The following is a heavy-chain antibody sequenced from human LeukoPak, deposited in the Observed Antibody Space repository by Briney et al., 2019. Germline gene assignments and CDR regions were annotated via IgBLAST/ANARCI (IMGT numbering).Heavy chain of an antibody. J-gene: IGHJ4*02. CDR1: GFTFSGYS. CDR3: ARDSIQLWPNAIDF. D-gene: IGHD1-1*01. CDR2: ISSSSINI. V-gene: IGHV3-48*04. Sequence: QAGGSLRLSCATSGFTFSGYSMTWVRQAPGKGLEWISYISSSSINIHYGDSVKGRFTISRDNAENSLYLQMNSLRAEDTAVYYCARDSIQLWPNAIDFWGQGTLVTVSS.